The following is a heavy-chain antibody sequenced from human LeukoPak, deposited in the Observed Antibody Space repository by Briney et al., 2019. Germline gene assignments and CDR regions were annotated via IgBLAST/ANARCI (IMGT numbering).Heavy chain of an antibody. CDR1: GYTFTDDY. J-gene: IGHJ6*03. CDR2: INPNSGVT. D-gene: IGHD3-10*01. Sequence: ASVKVSCKASGYTFTDDYVHWVRQAPGQGLEWMGWINPNSGVTNYSQKFQGRVTMTRDMSISTAYMELSRLRSDDTAVYYCARDPIPRPYYYGSGSYYIPYYYYYMDVWGKGTTVTIS. V-gene: IGHV1-2*02. CDR3: ARDPIPRPYYYGSGSYYIPYYYYYMDV.